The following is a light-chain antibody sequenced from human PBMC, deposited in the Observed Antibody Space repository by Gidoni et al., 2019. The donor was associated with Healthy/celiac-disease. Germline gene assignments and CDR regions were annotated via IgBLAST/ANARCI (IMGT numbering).Light chain of an antibody. J-gene: IGLJ2*01. CDR2: GKN. Sequence: SSELTQDPAVSVALGQTVRITCQGDSLRSYYASWYQQKPGQATVLVIYGKNNRPSGIPDRFSGSRSGNTASLTITGAQAEDEADYYWNSRDSSGNHIVFGGGTKLTVL. CDR3: NSRDSSGNHIV. CDR1: SLRSYY. V-gene: IGLV3-19*01.